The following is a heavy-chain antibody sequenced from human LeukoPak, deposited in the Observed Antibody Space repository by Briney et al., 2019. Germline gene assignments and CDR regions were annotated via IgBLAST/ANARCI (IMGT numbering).Heavy chain of an antibody. CDR3: ARLNQYDFWSGYYTFDY. CDR1: GGSISSYY. J-gene: IGHJ4*02. Sequence: PSETLSLTCTVSGGSISSYYWSWIRQPPGKGLEWIGYIYYSGSTNYNPSLKGRVTISVDTSKNQFSLKLSSVTAADTAVYYCARLNQYDFWSGYYTFDYWGQGTLVTVSS. CDR2: IYYSGST. V-gene: IGHV4-59*01. D-gene: IGHD3-3*01.